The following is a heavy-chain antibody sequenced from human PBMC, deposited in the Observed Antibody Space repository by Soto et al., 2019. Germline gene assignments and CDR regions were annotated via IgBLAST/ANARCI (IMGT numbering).Heavy chain of an antibody. Sequence: GGSLRLSCSASGFTFSSYAMHWVRQAPGKGLEYVSAISSNGGSTYYADSVKGRFTISRDNSKNTLYLQMSSLRAEDTAVYYCVKGRRTAMVDAIDYWGQGTLVTVSS. CDR1: GFTFSSYA. V-gene: IGHV3-64D*08. CDR2: ISSNGGST. D-gene: IGHD5-18*01. CDR3: VKGRRTAMVDAIDY. J-gene: IGHJ4*02.